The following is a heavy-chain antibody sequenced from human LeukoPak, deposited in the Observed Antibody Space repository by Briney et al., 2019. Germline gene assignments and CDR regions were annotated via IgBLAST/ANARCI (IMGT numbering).Heavy chain of an antibody. CDR2: INPRGTAT. Sequence: GASVKVSCKASGYSFTSHYMHWVRQAPGQGLEWMGLINPRGTATRYAESFQGRLTLTRDLSTSTDYMELSSLRSDDTAVYYCARAIAGAGSKGYFDYWGQGTLVTVSS. V-gene: IGHV1-46*01. J-gene: IGHJ4*02. CDR1: GYSFTSHY. D-gene: IGHD6-13*01. CDR3: ARAIAGAGSKGYFDY.